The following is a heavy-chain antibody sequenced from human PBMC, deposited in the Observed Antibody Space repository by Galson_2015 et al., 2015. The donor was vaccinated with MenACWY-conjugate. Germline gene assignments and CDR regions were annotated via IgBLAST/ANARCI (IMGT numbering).Heavy chain of an antibody. CDR3: ARDYCSATTCSNPISFPYGMDG. V-gene: IGHV1-69*13. D-gene: IGHD2-15*01. CDR1: GGTFSGYP. CDR2: IISIFGRT. J-gene: IGHJ6*02. Sequence: SVKVSCKASGGTFSGYPINWVRQAPGQGLEWMGGIISIFGRTNYAQRFQGRVTITADESTNTVYMELRSLRAEDTAIYYCARDYCSATTCSNPISFPYGMDGWGRRTTVTVPS.